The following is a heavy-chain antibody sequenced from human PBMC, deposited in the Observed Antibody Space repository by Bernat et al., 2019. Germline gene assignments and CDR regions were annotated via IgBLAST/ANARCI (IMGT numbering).Heavy chain of an antibody. J-gene: IGHJ3*02. CDR3: ARNYDVLSVYYNAFDI. D-gene: IGHD3-9*01. V-gene: IGHV3-21*01. CDR1: GFTFSSYS. CDR2: ISSSSTYI. Sequence: EVQLVESGGGLVRPGGSPRLSCAASGFTFSSYSMNWVRQAPGEGLEWVSSISSSSTYIYYADSVMGRFTISRDNAKNSLYLQMSSLRAEDTAVYYCARNYDVLSVYYNAFDIWGQGTMVTVSS.